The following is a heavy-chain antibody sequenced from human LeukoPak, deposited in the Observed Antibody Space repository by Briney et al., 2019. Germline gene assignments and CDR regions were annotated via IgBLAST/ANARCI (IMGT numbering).Heavy chain of an antibody. D-gene: IGHD3-10*01. V-gene: IGHV1-24*01. J-gene: IGHJ4*02. CDR2: FDPEDGET. CDR3: AASRWWFGEFHGPS. CDR1: GYTLTELS. Sequence: GASVKLSRKVSGYTLTELSMHWVRQAPGKGLGRMGGFDPEDGETIYAQKFQGRVTMTEDTSTDTAYMELSSLRSEDTAVYYCAASRWWFGEFHGPSWGQGTLVTVSS.